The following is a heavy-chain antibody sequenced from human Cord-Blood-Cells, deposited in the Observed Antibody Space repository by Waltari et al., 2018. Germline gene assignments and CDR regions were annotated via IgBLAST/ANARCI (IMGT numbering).Heavy chain of an antibody. CDR2: IYYSGST. J-gene: IGHJ1*01. Sequence: QVQLQESGPGLVKPSQTLSLTCTVSAGSISSGGSYWSWIRQHPGKCLEWIGYIYYSGSTYYNPSLKSRVTISVDTSKNQFSLKLSSVTAADTAVYYCARDGDCSSTSCYEYFQHWGQGTLVTVSS. CDR1: AGSISSGGSY. V-gene: IGHV4-31*03. D-gene: IGHD2-2*03. CDR3: ARDGDCSSTSCYEYFQH.